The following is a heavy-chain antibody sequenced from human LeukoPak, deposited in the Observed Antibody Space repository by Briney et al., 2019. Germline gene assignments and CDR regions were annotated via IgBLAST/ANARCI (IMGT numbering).Heavy chain of an antibody. D-gene: IGHD3-3*01. J-gene: IGHJ5*02. Sequence: GGSLRLSCAASGFTFNNFGMAWVRQAPGKGLEWVAVIWYDGSNKYYADSVKGRFTISRDNSKNTLYLQMNSLRAEDTAVYYCARESDYDFWSGYFGGPREDWFDPWGQGTLVTVSS. V-gene: IGHV3-33*08. CDR3: ARESDYDFWSGYFGGPREDWFDP. CDR2: IWYDGSNK. CDR1: GFTFNNFG.